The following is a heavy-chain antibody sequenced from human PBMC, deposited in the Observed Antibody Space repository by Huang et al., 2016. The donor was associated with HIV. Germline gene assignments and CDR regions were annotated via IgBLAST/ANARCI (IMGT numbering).Heavy chain of an antibody. CDR3: VRAKDTWDAYDI. D-gene: IGHD5-18*01. V-gene: IGHV3-30-3*01. J-gene: IGHJ3*02. CDR1: GFPCNNHA. Sequence: QVQLVESGGGVVQPGRSLRLSCAASGFPCNNHAMHWVRQAPGKGLDWGAVISNDGSNNYYADSVKGRFTISRDSSKSTLFLHMTSLRTEDTAVYYCVRAKDTWDAYDIWGQGTMVIVSS. CDR2: ISNDGSNN.